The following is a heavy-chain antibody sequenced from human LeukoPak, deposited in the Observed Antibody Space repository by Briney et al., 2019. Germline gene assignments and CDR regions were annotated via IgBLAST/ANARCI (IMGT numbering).Heavy chain of an antibody. Sequence: SETLSLTCTVSGGSISSYYRTWVRQPAGKGLEWIGRIYTSGSTNYNSSLKSRVTMSVDTSKNQFSLKLSSVTAADTAVYYCARVRSGGWYGTFDYWGQGTLVTVSS. CDR3: ARVRSGGWYGTFDY. D-gene: IGHD6-19*01. CDR1: GGSISSYY. J-gene: IGHJ4*02. V-gene: IGHV4-4*07. CDR2: IYTSGST.